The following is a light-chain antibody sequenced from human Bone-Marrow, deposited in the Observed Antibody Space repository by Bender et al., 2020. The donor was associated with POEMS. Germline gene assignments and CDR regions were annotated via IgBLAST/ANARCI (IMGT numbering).Light chain of an antibody. CDR2: EGS. CDR3: CSFAGSGWV. V-gene: IGLV2-23*01. Sequence: QSGLTQPASVSGSPGQSITISCTGTSSDVETYNLVSWFQQHPGKAPKLIIYEGSKRPSGVSIRFSGSKSGNTASLTISGLQAEDEADYYCCSFAGSGWVFGGGTKLTVL. CDR1: SSDVETYNL. J-gene: IGLJ3*02.